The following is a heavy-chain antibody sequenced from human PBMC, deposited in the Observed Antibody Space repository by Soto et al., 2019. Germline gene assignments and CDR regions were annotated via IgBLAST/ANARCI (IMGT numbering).Heavy chain of an antibody. J-gene: IGHJ6*02. CDR1: GGSLSIGGYS. Sequence: QVQLQESGPGLVKPSKTRSLPGTVSGGSLSIGGYSWTWIRSHPGKGLGWIGYIYYIGSTYYNPSLKSRVTISVDTSKNQFSLKLSSVTAADTAVYYCARDLRFRGFYGMDVWGQGTTVTVSS. CDR2: IYYIGST. CDR3: ARDLRFRGFYGMDV. D-gene: IGHD3-10*01. V-gene: IGHV4-31*03.